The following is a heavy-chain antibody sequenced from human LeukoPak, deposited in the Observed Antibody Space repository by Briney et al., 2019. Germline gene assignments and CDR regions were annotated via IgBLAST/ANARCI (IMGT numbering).Heavy chain of an antibody. J-gene: IGHJ4*02. Sequence: GGSLRLSCTASGFTFSSYGMNWIRQAPGKGLEWVSGISEGGNYINYAASVKGRFSISRDNAKNSLYLQMNSLRTEDTAVYYCARDLVAAAGIWGQGTLVTVSS. CDR1: GFTFSSYG. CDR2: ISEGGNYI. V-gene: IGHV3-21*01. D-gene: IGHD6-13*01. CDR3: ARDLVAAAGI.